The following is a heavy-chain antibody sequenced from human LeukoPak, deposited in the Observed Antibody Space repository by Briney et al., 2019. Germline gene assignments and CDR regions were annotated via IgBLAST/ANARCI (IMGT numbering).Heavy chain of an antibody. CDR1: GYTFTYYD. D-gene: IGHD3-22*01. J-gene: IGHJ4*02. CDR3: AIRLRVVVITGYFDY. V-gene: IGHV1-8*01. Sequence: ASVKVSCKASGYTFTYYDINWVRQATGQGLEWMGWMNPHNGNTGYAQKFQGTVTMTRDTSISTAYMELSSLRSEDTAVYYCAIRLRVVVITGYFDYWGQGTLVTVSS. CDR2: MNPHNGNT.